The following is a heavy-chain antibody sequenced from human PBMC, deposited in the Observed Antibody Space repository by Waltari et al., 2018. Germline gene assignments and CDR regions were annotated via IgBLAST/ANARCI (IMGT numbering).Heavy chain of an antibody. CDR1: GFTFSSYA. Sequence: EVQLLESGGGLVQPGGSLRLSCAASGFTFSSYAMSWVPQAPGKGLEWVSAISGSGGSTYYADSVKGRFTISRDNSKNTLYLQMNSLRAEDTAVYYCAKDPWIQLWFDYYYGMDVWGQGTTVTVSS. CDR3: AKDPWIQLWFDYYYGMDV. CDR2: ISGSGGST. V-gene: IGHV3-23*01. J-gene: IGHJ6*02. D-gene: IGHD5-18*01.